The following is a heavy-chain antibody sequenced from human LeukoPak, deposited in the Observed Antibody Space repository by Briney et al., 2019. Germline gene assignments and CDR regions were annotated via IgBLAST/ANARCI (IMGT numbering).Heavy chain of an antibody. CDR2: ISSSSSYI. CDR1: GFTFSSYS. V-gene: IGHV3-21*01. D-gene: IGHD2-15*01. Sequence: GGSLRLSCAASGFTFSSYSMNWVRQAPGKGLEWVSSISSSSSYIYYADSVKGRFTISRDNAKNSLYLQMNSLRAEDTAVYYCARDPPRGSCIDYWGQGTLVTVSS. CDR3: ARDPPRGSCIDY. J-gene: IGHJ4*02.